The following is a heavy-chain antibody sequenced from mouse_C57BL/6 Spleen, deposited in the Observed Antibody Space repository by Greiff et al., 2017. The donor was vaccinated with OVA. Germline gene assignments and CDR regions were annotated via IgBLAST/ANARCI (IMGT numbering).Heavy chain of an antibody. J-gene: IGHJ2*01. D-gene: IGHD1-1*01. Sequence: QVQLKESGPELVKPGASVKISCKASGYAFSSSWMNWVQQRPGKGLEWIGRIYPGDGDTNYNGKFKGKATLTADKSSSTAYMQLSSLTSEDSAVYYCAREPFVTSVVAHFDYWGQGTTLTVSS. CDR1: GYAFSSSW. V-gene: IGHV1-82*01. CDR3: AREPFVTSVVAHFDY. CDR2: IYPGDGDT.